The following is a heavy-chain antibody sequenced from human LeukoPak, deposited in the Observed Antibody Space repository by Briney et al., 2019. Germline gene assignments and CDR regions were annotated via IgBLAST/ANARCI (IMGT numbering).Heavy chain of an antibody. J-gene: IGHJ3*02. CDR3: ARVGYSDAFDI. V-gene: IGHV3-30-3*01. CDR1: GFTFSSYA. Sequence: PGGSLRLSCAASGFTFSSYAMHWVRQAPGKGLEWVAVISYDGSNKYYADSVKGRFTISRGNSKNTLYLQMNSLRAEDTAVYYCARVGYSDAFDIWGQGTMVTVSS. CDR2: ISYDGSNK. D-gene: IGHD5-18*01.